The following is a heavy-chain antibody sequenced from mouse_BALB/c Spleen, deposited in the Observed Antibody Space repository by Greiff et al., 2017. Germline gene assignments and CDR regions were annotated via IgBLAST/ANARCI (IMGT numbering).Heavy chain of an antibody. D-gene: IGHD1-1*01. CDR3: ARHEGGSSYYAMDY. J-gene: IGHJ4*01. Sequence: EVHLVESGGGLVQPGGSLKLSCAASGFTFSSYTMSWVRQTPEKRLEWVAYISNGGGSTYYPDTVKGRFTISRDNAKNTLYLQMSSLKSEDTAMYYCARHEGGSSYYAMDYWGQGTSVTVSS. CDR2: ISNGGGST. CDR1: GFTFSSYT. V-gene: IGHV5-12-2*01.